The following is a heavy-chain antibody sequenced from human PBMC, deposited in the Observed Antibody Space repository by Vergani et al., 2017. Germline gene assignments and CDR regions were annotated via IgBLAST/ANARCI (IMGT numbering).Heavy chain of an antibody. D-gene: IGHD3-10*01. CDR3: ARGLSNYYGSGSYYGA. Sequence: QVQLQESGPGLVKPSETLSLTCTVSGGSISSYYWGWIRQPPGKGLEWIGSIYYSGSTYYNPSLKSRVTISVDTSKNQFSLKLSSVTAADTAVYYCARGLSNYYGSGSYYGAWGQGTLVTVSS. CDR1: GGSISSYY. J-gene: IGHJ5*02. V-gene: IGHV4-39*01. CDR2: IYYSGST.